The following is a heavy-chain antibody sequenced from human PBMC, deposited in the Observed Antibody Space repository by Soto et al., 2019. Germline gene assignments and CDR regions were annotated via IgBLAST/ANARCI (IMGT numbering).Heavy chain of an antibody. D-gene: IGHD2-2*01. J-gene: IGHJ6*02. CDR3: AKASVRGYQYDMDV. Sequence: XGSLRLSRAASGVTFWTYAMHWVRQAPGKGLEWVALISNDGNNKYYADSVKGRFTISRDNSKNTLYLQMNSLRAEDTAVYYCAKASVRGYQYDMDVWGQGTTVTVSS. CDR1: GVTFWTYA. V-gene: IGHV3-30*18. CDR2: ISNDGNNK.